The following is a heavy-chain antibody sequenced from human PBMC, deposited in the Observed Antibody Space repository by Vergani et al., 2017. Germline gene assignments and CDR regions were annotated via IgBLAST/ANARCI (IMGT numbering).Heavy chain of an antibody. CDR1: GYTFTSYG. CDR2: INAGNGNT. Sequence: QVQLVQSGAEVKKPGASVKVSCKASGYTFTSYGISWVRQAPGQGLEWMGWINAGNGNTKYSQKFQGRVTITRDTSASTAYMELSSLRSEDTAVYYCARGSSSVDYWGQGTLVTVSS. V-gene: IGHV1-18*01. D-gene: IGHD6-13*01. CDR3: ARGSSSVDY. J-gene: IGHJ4*02.